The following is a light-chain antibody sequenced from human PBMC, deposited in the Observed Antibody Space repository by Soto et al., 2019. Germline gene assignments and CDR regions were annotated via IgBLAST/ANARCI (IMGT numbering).Light chain of an antibody. Sequence: EIVLTQSPGTLSLSPGERATLSCRASQSVSSNYLAWYQQKPGQAPRLLIYDASSRATGIPDRFSGSGSGTDFTLTISRLEPEDCAVYYCQQYGSSPYTFGQGTKLDIK. CDR3: QQYGSSPYT. CDR2: DAS. J-gene: IGKJ2*01. CDR1: QSVSSNY. V-gene: IGKV3-20*01.